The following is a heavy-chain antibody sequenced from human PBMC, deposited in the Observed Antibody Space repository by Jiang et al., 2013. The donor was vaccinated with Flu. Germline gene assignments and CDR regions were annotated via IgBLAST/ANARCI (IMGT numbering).Heavy chain of an antibody. J-gene: IGHJ4*02. V-gene: IGHV4-61*01. CDR2: IYYSGST. CDR1: GGSVSSGSYY. CDR3: ARGSGYYQRPFDY. D-gene: IGHD3-22*01. Sequence: GSGLVKPSETLSLTCTVSGGSVSSGSYYWSWIRQPPGKGLEWIGYIYYSGSTNYNPSLKSRVTISVDTSKNQFSLKLSSVTAADTAVYYCARGSGYYQRPFDYWGQGTLVTVSS.